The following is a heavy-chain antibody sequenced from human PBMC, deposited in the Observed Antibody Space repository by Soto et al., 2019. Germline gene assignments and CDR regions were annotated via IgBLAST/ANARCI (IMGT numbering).Heavy chain of an antibody. D-gene: IGHD3-10*01. CDR2: LSSDSTHI. V-gene: IGHV3-21*01. CDR3: VGQSERFCDFDPTLCGLEV. Sequence: GGSLRLSCSASGFAFERYTLNWVRQAPGKGLEWLSSLSSDSTHIYDAASVRGRFTIARDNAKMSLFLHMNSLRAEYTAVYYCVGQSERFCDFDPTLCGLEVWGQGTTVTVAS. CDR1: GFAFERYT. J-gene: IGHJ6*02.